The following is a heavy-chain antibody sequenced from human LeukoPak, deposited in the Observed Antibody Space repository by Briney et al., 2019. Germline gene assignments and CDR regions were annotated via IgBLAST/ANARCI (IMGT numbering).Heavy chain of an antibody. Sequence: PSETLSLTCAVYGGSFSGYYWSWIRQPPGKGLEWIGEINHSGSTNYNPSLKSRVTISVDTSKNQFSLKLTSVTAADTAMYYCARANLRWYQIGGLDYWGQGTLVTVSS. CDR3: ARANLRWYQIGGLDY. J-gene: IGHJ4*02. V-gene: IGHV4-34*01. D-gene: IGHD4-23*01. CDR2: INHSGST. CDR1: GGSFSGYY.